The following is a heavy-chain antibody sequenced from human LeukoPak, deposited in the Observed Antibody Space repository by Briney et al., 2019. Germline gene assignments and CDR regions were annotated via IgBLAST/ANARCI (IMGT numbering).Heavy chain of an antibody. CDR2: ITSSSSYI. CDR3: ARDDTLAAAGSEGYYFDY. J-gene: IGHJ4*02. V-gene: IGHV3-21*01. Sequence: GGSLRLSCAASGFTLSSYTMNWVRQAPGKGLEWVSSITSSSSYIYYADSVKGRFTISRDNAKNSLYLQMSSLRAEDTAVYYCARDDTLAAAGSEGYYFDYWGQGTLVTVSS. CDR1: GFTLSSYT. D-gene: IGHD6-13*01.